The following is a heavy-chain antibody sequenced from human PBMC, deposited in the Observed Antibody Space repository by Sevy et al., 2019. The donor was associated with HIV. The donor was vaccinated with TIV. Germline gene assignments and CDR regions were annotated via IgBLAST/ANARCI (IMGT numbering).Heavy chain of an antibody. CDR1: GFTFSTYT. J-gene: IGHJ3*02. Sequence: GGSLRLSCAASGFTFSTYTMNWVRQAPGKGLEWVSSISSSANYIYYADSVKGRFTISRDNAKNSLYLQMNSLRAEDTAVYHCAKPYGSGSWQAFDIWGQGTTVTVSS. V-gene: IGHV3-21*01. D-gene: IGHD3-10*01. CDR3: AKPYGSGSWQAFDI. CDR2: ISSSANYI.